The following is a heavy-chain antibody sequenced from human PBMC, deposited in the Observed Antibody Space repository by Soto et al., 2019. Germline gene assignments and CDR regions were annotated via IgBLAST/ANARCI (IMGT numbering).Heavy chain of an antibody. CDR3: ARDKITGLFDY. J-gene: IGHJ4*02. D-gene: IGHD2-8*02. CDR1: GGXFSGYY. CDR2: INHSGST. V-gene: IGHV4-34*01. Sequence: SETLSLTCAVYGGXFSGYYWTWIRQPPGTGLEWIGEINHSGSTNYNPSLRSRVTISVDTSKNQFSLKLTSVTAADTAVYYCARDKITGLFDYWGEGTLVTGSS.